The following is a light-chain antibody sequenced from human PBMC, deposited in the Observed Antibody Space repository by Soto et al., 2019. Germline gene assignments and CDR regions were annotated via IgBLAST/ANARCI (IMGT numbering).Light chain of an antibody. Sequence: VLTQSPATLSVSPGERATLSCRASQSVGSYLAWYQHKPGQAPRLLISDASNRATGIPARFSGSGSETDFTLTISSLEPEDSAVYYCQQRSNWPSLTFGGGTKVDI. J-gene: IGKJ4*01. V-gene: IGKV3-11*01. CDR2: DAS. CDR1: QSVGSY. CDR3: QQRSNWPSLT.